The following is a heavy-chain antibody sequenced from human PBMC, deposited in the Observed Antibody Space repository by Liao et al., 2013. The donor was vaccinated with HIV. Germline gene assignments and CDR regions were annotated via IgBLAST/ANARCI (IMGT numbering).Heavy chain of an antibody. CDR2: IYFSGNT. D-gene: IGHD3-10*01. CDR1: GGSINSNY. J-gene: IGHJ6*03. V-gene: IGHV4-4*07. Sequence: QVQLQESGPGLVKPSETLSLTCTVSGGSINSNYWSWIRRPAGKGLEWIGRIYFSGNTDYSPSLKSRVTISLDTSKSQFFLNLNSVTAADTAVYYCARESPISFGEPGLHYYYHYMDVWGKGTTVTVSS. CDR3: ARESPISFGEPGLHYYYHYMDV.